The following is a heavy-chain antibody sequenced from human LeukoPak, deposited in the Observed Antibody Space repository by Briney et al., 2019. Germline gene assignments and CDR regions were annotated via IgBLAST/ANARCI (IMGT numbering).Heavy chain of an antibody. J-gene: IGHJ4*02. V-gene: IGHV1-2*02. D-gene: IGHD6-13*01. Sequence: GASVSVSCKASGYTFTVYYMHWVRQAPGQGLEWMGWINPNSGGTNYAQKFQGRVTMTRDTSISTAYMELSRLRSDDTDVYYCARHSGSGWYYWGQGTLVTVSS. CDR2: INPNSGGT. CDR1: GYTFTVYY. CDR3: ARHSGSGWYY.